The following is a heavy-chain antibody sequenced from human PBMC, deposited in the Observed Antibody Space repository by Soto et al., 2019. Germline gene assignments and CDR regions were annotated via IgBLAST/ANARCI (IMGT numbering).Heavy chain of an antibody. J-gene: IGHJ6*02. CDR1: GYSFTSYW. Sequence: GESLKISCKGSGYSFTSYWIGWVRQMPGKGLEWMGIIYPGDSDTRYSPSFQGQVTISADKSISTAYLQWSSLKASDTAMYYCARLDRGVDILTGYYRGLYYYGMDVWGQGTTVTVSS. CDR3: ARLDRGVDILTGYYRGLYYYGMDV. V-gene: IGHV5-51*01. CDR2: IYPGDSDT. D-gene: IGHD3-9*01.